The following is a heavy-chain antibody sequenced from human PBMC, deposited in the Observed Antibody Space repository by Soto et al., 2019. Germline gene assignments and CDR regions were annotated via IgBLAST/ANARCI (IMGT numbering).Heavy chain of an antibody. Sequence: EVQLVESGGGLVKPGGSLRLSCAASGFTFSNAWMNWVRQAPGKGLEWVGRIKSKTDGGTTDYAAPVKGRFTISRDDSKNTLYLQMNSLKTEDTAVYYCTADPLFSRAAVIRESPFTSETWGQGTLVTVSS. CDR2: IKSKTDGGTT. J-gene: IGHJ4*02. CDR3: TADPLFSRAAVIRESPFTSET. CDR1: GFTFSNAW. D-gene: IGHD6-13*01. V-gene: IGHV3-15*07.